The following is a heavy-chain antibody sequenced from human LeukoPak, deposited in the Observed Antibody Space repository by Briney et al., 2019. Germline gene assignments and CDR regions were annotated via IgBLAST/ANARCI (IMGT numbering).Heavy chain of an antibody. V-gene: IGHV4-39*01. J-gene: IGHJ4*02. CDR2: IHYSGST. Sequence: SETLSLTCTVSGVSISSSSYYWGWIRQPPGKGLEWIGSIHYSGSTYYNPSLKSRVTISVDTSKNQFSLKLSSVTAADTAVYYCATSSGWSYYFDYWGQGTLVTVSS. CDR3: ATSSGWSYYFDY. CDR1: GVSISSSSYY. D-gene: IGHD6-19*01.